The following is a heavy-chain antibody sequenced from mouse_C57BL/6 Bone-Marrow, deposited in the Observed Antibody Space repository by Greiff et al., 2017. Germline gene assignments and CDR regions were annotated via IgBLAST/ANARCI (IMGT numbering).Heavy chain of an antibody. CDR1: GYTFTSYG. Sequence: QVQLQQSGAELARPGASVKLSCKASGYTFTSYGISWVKQRPGQGLEWIGEIYPRSGNPYYNEKFKGKATLTADKSSSTAYMELSSLTSEDSAVYFCARWDYSNYLYAMDYWGQGTSVTVSS. CDR3: ARWDYSNYLYAMDY. CDR2: IYPRSGNP. D-gene: IGHD2-5*01. J-gene: IGHJ4*01. V-gene: IGHV1-81*01.